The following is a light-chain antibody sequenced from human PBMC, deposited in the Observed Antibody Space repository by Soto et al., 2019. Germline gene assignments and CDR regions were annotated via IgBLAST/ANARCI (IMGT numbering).Light chain of an antibody. CDR3: QQHSAWPLT. Sequence: EIVMTQSPATLSVSPGERATLFCRASQSVRSNFLAWYQQKPGQAPSLLIYGASIRATGIPARFSGSGSGTEFTLTINRLQSEDLAVYYCQQHSAWPLTFGGGTKVEIK. CDR2: GAS. V-gene: IGKV3-15*01. CDR1: QSVRSN. J-gene: IGKJ4*01.